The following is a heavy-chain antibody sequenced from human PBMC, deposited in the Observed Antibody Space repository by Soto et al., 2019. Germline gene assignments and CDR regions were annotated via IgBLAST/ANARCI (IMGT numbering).Heavy chain of an antibody. J-gene: IGHJ4*02. Sequence: TLSLTCAVSGYSISSGYYWGWIRQPPGKGLEWIGSIYHSGSTYYNPSLKSRVTISVDTSKNQFSLKLSSVTAADTAVYYCARYKYYYDSSGYYRSYYFDYWGQGTLVTVSS. CDR1: GYSISSGYY. V-gene: IGHV4-38-2*01. CDR3: ARYKYYYDSSGYYRSYYFDY. D-gene: IGHD3-22*01. CDR2: IYHSGST.